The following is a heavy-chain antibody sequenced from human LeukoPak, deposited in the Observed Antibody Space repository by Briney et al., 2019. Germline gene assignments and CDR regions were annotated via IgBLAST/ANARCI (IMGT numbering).Heavy chain of an antibody. CDR1: GYTFTSYG. D-gene: IGHD3-16*01. CDR2: IIPIFGTA. Sequence: GASVKVSCKASGYTFTSYGISWVRQAPGQGLEWMGGIIPIFGTANYAQKFQGRVTITADESTSTAYMELSSLRSEDTAVYYCAMGPEAFDIWGQGTMVTVSS. CDR3: AMGPEAFDI. J-gene: IGHJ3*02. V-gene: IGHV1-69*13.